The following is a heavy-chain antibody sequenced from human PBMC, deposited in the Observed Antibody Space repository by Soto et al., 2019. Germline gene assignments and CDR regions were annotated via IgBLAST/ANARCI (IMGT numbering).Heavy chain of an antibody. V-gene: IGHV3-21*01. D-gene: IGHD3-3*01. CDR2: ISSSSSYI. J-gene: IGHJ4*01. CDR1: RCNFSSYS. CDR3: ARDEYDFWSGYGSQIDFDS. Sequence: GGSLSLSWAASRCNFSSYSMNWVRQAPGKGLEWVSSISSSSSYIYYADSVKGRFTISRDNAKNSLYLQMNSLRAEDTAVYYCARDEYDFWSGYGSQIDFDSW.